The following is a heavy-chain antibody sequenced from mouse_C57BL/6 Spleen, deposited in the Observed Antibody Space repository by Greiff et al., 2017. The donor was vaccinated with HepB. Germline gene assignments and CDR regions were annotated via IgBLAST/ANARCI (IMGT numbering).Heavy chain of an antibody. CDR3: ARAGVTCFDY. D-gene: IGHD2-2*01. Sequence: EVQLPQSGPELVKPGASVKISCKASGYTFTDYYMNWVKQSHGKRLEWIGDINPHNGGTSYNQKFKGKATFTVDKSSSTAYMELRSLTSEDSAVYYCARAGVTCFDYWGEGTTLTVSS. V-gene: IGHV1-26*01. CDR1: GYTFTDYY. CDR2: INPHNGGT. J-gene: IGHJ2*01.